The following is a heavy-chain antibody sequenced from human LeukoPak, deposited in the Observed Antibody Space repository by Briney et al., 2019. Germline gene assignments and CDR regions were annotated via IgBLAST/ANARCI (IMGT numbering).Heavy chain of an antibody. V-gene: IGHV3-66*02. J-gene: IGHJ4*02. CDR1: GLTVSSNY. D-gene: IGHD3-22*01. CDR3: ARESYYYDSSGYADY. CDR2: IYSGGST. Sequence: GGSLRLSCAASGLTVSSNYMSWVRQAPGKGLEWVSVIYSGGSTYYADSVKGRFTISRDNSKNTLYLQMNSLRAEDTAVYYCARESYYYDSSGYADYWGQGTLVTVSS.